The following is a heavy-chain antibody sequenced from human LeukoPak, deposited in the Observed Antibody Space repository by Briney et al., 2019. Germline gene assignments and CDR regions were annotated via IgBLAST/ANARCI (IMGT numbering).Heavy chain of an antibody. Sequence: SETLSLTCTVSGGSISDSHWSWIRQPPGKGLEWIAYIHYSGSVNYNPSLKSRVTISIDTSKNQFSLKLNSVTAADTAVYYCARHRGCTSGTCKNWFDPWGQGTLVTVSS. J-gene: IGHJ5*02. V-gene: IGHV4-59*01. D-gene: IGHD2-8*01. CDR3: ARHRGCTSGTCKNWFDP. CDR1: GGSISDSH. CDR2: IHYSGSV.